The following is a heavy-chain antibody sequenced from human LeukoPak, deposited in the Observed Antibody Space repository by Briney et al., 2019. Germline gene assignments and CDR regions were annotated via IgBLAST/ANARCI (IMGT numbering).Heavy chain of an antibody. CDR1: GYTFTSYD. CDR3: ARGPRRFGEFFHDLYYYYYMDV. V-gene: IGHV1-8*01. Sequence: ASVKVSCKASGYTFTSYDINWVRQATGQGLEWMGWMNPNSGNTGYAQKFQGRVTMTRNTSISTAYMELSSLRSEDTAVYYCARGPRRFGEFFHDLYYYYYMDVWGKGTTVTVSS. D-gene: IGHD3-10*01. CDR2: MNPNSGNT. J-gene: IGHJ6*03.